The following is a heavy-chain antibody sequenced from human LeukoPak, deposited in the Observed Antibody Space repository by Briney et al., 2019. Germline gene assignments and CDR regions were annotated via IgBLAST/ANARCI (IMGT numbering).Heavy chain of an antibody. CDR2: ISSTSDYI. CDR1: GFTFSRYS. J-gene: IGHJ4*02. CDR3: ARKLASISTSPIDY. D-gene: IGHD6-6*01. Sequence: GGSLRLSCAASGFTFSRYSMTWVRQAPGKGLEWVSSISSTSDYIYYADLLRGRFTISRDNAKSSLYLQMDSLRAEDTAVYYCARKLASISTSPIDYWGQGTLVTVSS. V-gene: IGHV3-21*01.